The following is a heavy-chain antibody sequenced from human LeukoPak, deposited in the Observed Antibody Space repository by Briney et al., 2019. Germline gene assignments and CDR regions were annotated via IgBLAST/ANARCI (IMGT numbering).Heavy chain of an antibody. CDR1: GYSMSSGYY. V-gene: IGHV4-38-2*02. CDR2: MYHTGST. D-gene: IGHD6-19*01. J-gene: IGHJ6*03. Sequence: SETLSLTCTVSGYSMSSGYYWGWIRQPPERGLEWIGSMYHTGSTYYNPSLKSRVAISVDTSKNQFSLKLSSVTAADTAVYYCARSRAVAYYYYYYMDVWGKGTTVTISS. CDR3: ARSRAVAYYYYYYMDV.